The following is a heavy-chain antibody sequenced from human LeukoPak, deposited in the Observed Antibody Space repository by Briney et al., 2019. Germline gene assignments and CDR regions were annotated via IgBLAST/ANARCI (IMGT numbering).Heavy chain of an antibody. CDR2: IKQDGSEK. J-gene: IGHJ4*02. V-gene: IGHV3-7*01. Sequence: PGGSLRLSCAASGFTFSSYWMSWVRQAPGKGLEWMANIKQDGSEKYYADSVKGRFTISRDNAKNSLYLQMNSLRAEDTAVYYCARAFKGSGSYYNNWGQGTLVTVSS. CDR1: GFTFSSYW. D-gene: IGHD3-10*01. CDR3: ARAFKGSGSYYNN.